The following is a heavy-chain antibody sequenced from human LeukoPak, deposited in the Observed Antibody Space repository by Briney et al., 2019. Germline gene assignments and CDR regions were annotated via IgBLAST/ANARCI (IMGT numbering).Heavy chain of an antibody. CDR2: ISAYNGNT. CDR1: GYTFTSYG. J-gene: IGHJ4*02. CDR3: ATAMNDY. V-gene: IGHV1-18*01. Sequence: ASVKVSCKASGYTFTSYGISWVRQAPGQGLEWMGWISAYNGNTNYAQKLQGRVTMTEDTSTDTAYMELSSLRSEDTAVYYCATAMNDYWGQGTLVTVSS.